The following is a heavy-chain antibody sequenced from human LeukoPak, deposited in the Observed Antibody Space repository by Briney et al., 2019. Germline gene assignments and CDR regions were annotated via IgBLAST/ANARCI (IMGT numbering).Heavy chain of an antibody. CDR2: IYTSGST. CDR3: ARDGRGIPYYFDY. Sequence: SETLFLTCTVSGGSISSYYWSWIRQPPGKGLEWIGYIYTSGSTNYNPSLKSRVTMSVDTSKNQFSLKLSSVTAADTAVYYCARDGRGIPYYFDYWGQGTLVTVSS. V-gene: IGHV4-4*08. CDR1: GGSISSYY. J-gene: IGHJ4*02. D-gene: IGHD2-15*01.